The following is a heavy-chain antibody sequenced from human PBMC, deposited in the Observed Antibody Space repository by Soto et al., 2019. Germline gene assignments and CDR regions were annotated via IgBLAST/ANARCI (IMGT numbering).Heavy chain of an antibody. CDR3: ARARNYYDSTIYFQH. Sequence: SETLSLTCTVSDGSVSSYYWSWIRQPPGKGLEWIGYIYYSGSTNYNPSLKSRVTISVDTSKNQFSLKLSSVTAADTAVYYCARARNYYDSTIYFQHWGQGTLVTVSS. D-gene: IGHD3-22*01. J-gene: IGHJ1*01. CDR2: IYYSGST. CDR1: DGSVSSYY. V-gene: IGHV4-59*08.